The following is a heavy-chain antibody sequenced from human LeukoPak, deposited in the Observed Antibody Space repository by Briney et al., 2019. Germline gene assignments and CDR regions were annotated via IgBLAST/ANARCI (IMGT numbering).Heavy chain of an antibody. CDR3: ARGFTMVRGAYGY. CDR2: INHSGST. Sequence: SETLSLTCAGYGGSFSGYYWSWIRQPPGKGMEWTGEINHSGSTNYNPSLKSRVTISVDTSKNQFSLKLSSVTAADTAVYYCARGFTMVRGAYGYWGQGTLVTVSS. CDR1: GGSFSGYY. D-gene: IGHD3-10*01. V-gene: IGHV4-34*01. J-gene: IGHJ4*02.